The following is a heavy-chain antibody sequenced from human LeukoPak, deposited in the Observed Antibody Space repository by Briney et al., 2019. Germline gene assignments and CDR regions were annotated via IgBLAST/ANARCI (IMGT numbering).Heavy chain of an antibody. CDR2: ISPNGVIT. CDR3: AKDDAWLQYGN. V-gene: IGHV3-23*01. Sequence: RSGGSLRLSCVASGFTFSRYWMNWVRQAPGKGLEWVSGISPNGVITYYADSVKGRFTISRDNSKGTVYLQMNSLRPEDTAVYYCAKDDAWLQYGNWGRGTLVTVSS. D-gene: IGHD5-24*01. J-gene: IGHJ4*02. CDR1: GFTFSRYW.